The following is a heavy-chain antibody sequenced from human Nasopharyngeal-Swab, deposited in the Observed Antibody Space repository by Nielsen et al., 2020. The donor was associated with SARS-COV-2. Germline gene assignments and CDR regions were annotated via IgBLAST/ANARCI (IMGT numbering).Heavy chain of an antibody. CDR3: AKDRNTMIVVVITGQGAFDI. J-gene: IGHJ3*02. D-gene: IGHD3-22*01. CDR1: GFTFTDYL. V-gene: IGHV3-21*04. CDR2: ISTTSDYI. Sequence: GESLKISCAASGFTFTDYLMNWVRQAPGKGLEWVSSISTTSDYIYYAGSVKGRFTISRDNSKNTLYLQMNSLRAEDTVVYYCAKDRNTMIVVVITGQGAFDIWGQGTMVTVSS.